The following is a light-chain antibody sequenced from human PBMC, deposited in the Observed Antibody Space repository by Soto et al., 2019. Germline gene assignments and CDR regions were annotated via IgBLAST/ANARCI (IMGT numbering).Light chain of an antibody. CDR1: ESISSY. CDR3: LHDYNYPRT. CDR2: GAS. V-gene: IGKV1-6*01. Sequence: IQMTQSPSSLSASVGDRVTITCRASESISSYVNWYQQRPGKAPKVLIYGASSLQSGVPSRFSGSGYGTDFSLSIRSLQPEDSATYYCLHDYNYPRTFGQGTKVDIK. J-gene: IGKJ1*01.